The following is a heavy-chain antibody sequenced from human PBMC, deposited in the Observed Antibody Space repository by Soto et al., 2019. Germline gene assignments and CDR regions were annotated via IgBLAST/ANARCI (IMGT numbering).Heavy chain of an antibody. Sequence: QVQLQESGPGLVKPSETLSLTCTVSGGSISSYYWSWIRQPPGKGLEWIGYIYYSGSTNYNPSLKSRVTMSVDTSKNQFSLKLSSVTAADTAVYYCAAMGLRQWLVRGTFDYWGQGTLVTVSS. CDR3: AAMGLRQWLVRGTFDY. D-gene: IGHD6-19*01. V-gene: IGHV4-59*01. CDR2: IYYSGST. J-gene: IGHJ4*02. CDR1: GGSISSYY.